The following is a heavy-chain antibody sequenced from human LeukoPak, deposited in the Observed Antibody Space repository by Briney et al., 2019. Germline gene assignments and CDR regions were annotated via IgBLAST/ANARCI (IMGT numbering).Heavy chain of an antibody. CDR3: AKRGVVIRVILVGFHKEAYYFDS. Sequence: GGSLRLSCEVSGITLSNYGMSWVRQAPGKGLEWVAGISGSAGGTNYADSVKGRFTISRDNSKNTLHLQMNRLRAEDTAVYFCAKRGVVIRVILVGFHKEAYYFDSWGQGAQVTVSS. J-gene: IGHJ4*02. CDR2: ISGSAGGT. D-gene: IGHD3-22*01. CDR1: GITLSNYG. V-gene: IGHV3-23*01.